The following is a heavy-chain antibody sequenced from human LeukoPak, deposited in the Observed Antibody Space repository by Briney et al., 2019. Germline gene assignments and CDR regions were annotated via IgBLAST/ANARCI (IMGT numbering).Heavy chain of an antibody. V-gene: IGHV3-21*01. CDR1: GFTFSSYN. Sequence: MPGGSLRLSCAASGFTFSSYNMNWVRQAPGKGLEWVSSISSRSTYIYYADSVKGRFTISRDNAKNSLYLQMNNLRAEDTAMFYCATSMAQDVDAFHIWGQGTMVTVSS. D-gene: IGHD2-21*01. J-gene: IGHJ3*02. CDR3: ATSMAQDVDAFHI. CDR2: ISSRSTYI.